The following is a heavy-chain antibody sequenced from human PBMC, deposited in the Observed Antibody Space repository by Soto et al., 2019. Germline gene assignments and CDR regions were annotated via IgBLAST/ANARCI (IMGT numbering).Heavy chain of an antibody. V-gene: IGHV3-15*07. CDR2: IKSKTDGGTT. Sequence: GVSLRLSCAASGFTFSNAWMKWVRHAPGKGLELLGRIKSKTDGGTTDYAAPVKGRFTISRDDSKNTLYLQMNSLKTEDTAVYYCTTDGAYIWQWLGYQADYWGQGTLVTVSS. D-gene: IGHD6-19*01. J-gene: IGHJ4*02. CDR1: GFTFSNAW. CDR3: TTDGAYIWQWLGYQADY.